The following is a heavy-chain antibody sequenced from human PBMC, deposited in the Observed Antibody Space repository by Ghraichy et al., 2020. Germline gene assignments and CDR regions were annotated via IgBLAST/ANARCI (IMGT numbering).Heavy chain of an antibody. D-gene: IGHD3-10*01. Sequence: GGSLRLSCAASGLTFSSYWMHWVRQAPGKGLEWVSHIKTDGSTTNYADSVRGRFTISRDNAKNTLYLQMNSLRADDTAVYYCSTSPRSDRGNHCGQGTLVTVSS. V-gene: IGHV3-74*01. CDR2: IKTDGSTT. CDR3: STSPRSDRGNH. J-gene: IGHJ5*02. CDR1: GLTFSSYW.